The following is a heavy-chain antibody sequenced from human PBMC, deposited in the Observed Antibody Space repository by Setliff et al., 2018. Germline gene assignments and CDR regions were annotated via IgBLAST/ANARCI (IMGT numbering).Heavy chain of an antibody. CDR2: SRNKANSYTI. CDR3: ARAGTGYYDSSGYLDY. J-gene: IGHJ4*02. V-gene: IGHV3-72*01. Sequence: GGSLRLSCAASGFIFDEYAMHWVRQAPGKGLEWVGRSRNKANSYTIAYAASVKGRFTISRDHSENSLYLQMNSLKTEDTAVYYCARAGTGYYDSSGYLDYWGQGTLVTVSS. D-gene: IGHD3-22*01. CDR1: GFIFDEYA.